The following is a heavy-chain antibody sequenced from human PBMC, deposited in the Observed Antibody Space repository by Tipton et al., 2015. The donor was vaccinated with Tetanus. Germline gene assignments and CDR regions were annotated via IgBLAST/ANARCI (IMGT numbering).Heavy chain of an antibody. V-gene: IGHV4-59*01. D-gene: IGHD3-16*01. J-gene: IGHJ6*02. CDR2: IYYIGST. CDR3: ASTVGHSGGYYYYYGMDV. CDR1: GDAITSYY. Sequence: LRLSCSVSGDAITSYYWSWIRQPPGKGLEWIGYIYYIGSTNYNPSLKSRVTISVDTSKNQFSLKLSSVTAADTAVYYCASTVGHSGGYYYYYGMDVWGQGTTVTVSS.